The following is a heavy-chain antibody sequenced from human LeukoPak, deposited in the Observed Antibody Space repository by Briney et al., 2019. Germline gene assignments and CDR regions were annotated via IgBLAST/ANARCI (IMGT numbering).Heavy chain of an antibody. CDR2: INPSGGST. CDR1: GYTFTSYN. V-gene: IGHV1-46*01. CDR3: ARFMTTVTGFDY. Sequence: ASVKVSCKASGYTFTSYNIHWVRQAPGQGLEWMGVINPSGGSTSYAQKFQGRVTMTRDTSTSTVYMELSSLRSEDTAVYYCARFMTTVTGFDYWGQGTLVTVSS. D-gene: IGHD4-11*01. J-gene: IGHJ4*02.